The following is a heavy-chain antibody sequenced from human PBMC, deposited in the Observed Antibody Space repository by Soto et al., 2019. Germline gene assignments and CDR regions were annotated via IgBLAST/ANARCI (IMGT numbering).Heavy chain of an antibody. V-gene: IGHV3-48*01. CDR1: GFTFSSYS. Sequence: EVQLVESGGGLVQPGGSLRLSCAVSGFTFSSYSMNWVRQAPGKGLEWVSYISSSSSTIYYADSVKGRFTISRDNAKNSLYLQMNSLRAEDTAVYYCARTYYDILTGYSNFDYWGQGTLVTVSS. CDR2: ISSSSSTI. CDR3: ARTYYDILTGYSNFDY. J-gene: IGHJ4*02. D-gene: IGHD3-9*01.